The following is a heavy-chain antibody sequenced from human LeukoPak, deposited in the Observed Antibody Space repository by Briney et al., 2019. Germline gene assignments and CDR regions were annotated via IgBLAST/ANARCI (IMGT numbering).Heavy chain of an antibody. J-gene: IGHJ6*03. CDR3: ARDHIAAAGKGGYYYYYYMDV. D-gene: IGHD6-13*01. CDR1: GFTFSSYA. V-gene: IGHV3-30*04. CDR2: ISYDGSNK. Sequence: GRSLRLSCAASGFTFSSYAMHWVRQAPGKGLEWVAVISYDGSNKYYADSVKGRFTISRDNSKNTLYLQMNSLRAEDTAVYYCARDHIAAAGKGGYYYYYYMDVWGKGTTVTVSS.